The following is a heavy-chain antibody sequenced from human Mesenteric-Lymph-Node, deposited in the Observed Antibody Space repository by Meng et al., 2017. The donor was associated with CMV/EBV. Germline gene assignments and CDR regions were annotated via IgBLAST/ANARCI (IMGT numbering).Heavy chain of an antibody. CDR1: GGSISSSNW. J-gene: IGHJ6*02. Sequence: GSLRLSCAVSGGSISSSNWWSWVRQPPGKGLEWIGEIYHSRSTNYNPSLKSRVTISVDKSKNQFSLKLSSVTAADTAVYYCAREEGVKQQLEGNYYYYGMDVWGQGTTVTVSS. D-gene: IGHD6-13*01. CDR2: IYHSRST. V-gene: IGHV4-4*02. CDR3: AREEGVKQQLEGNYYYYGMDV.